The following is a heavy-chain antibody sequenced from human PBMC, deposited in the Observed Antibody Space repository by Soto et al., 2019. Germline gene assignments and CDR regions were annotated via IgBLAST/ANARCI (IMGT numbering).Heavy chain of an antibody. CDR3: ARGTLGGAFDI. Sequence: ASETLSLTCAVSVGSISSGGYSWSWIRQPPGKGLEWIGYIYHSGSTYYNPSLKSRVTISVDRSKNQFSLKLSSVTAADTAVYYCARGTLGGAFDIWGQGTMVTVSS. D-gene: IGHD1-26*01. CDR1: VGSISSGGYS. CDR2: IYHSGST. V-gene: IGHV4-30-2*01. J-gene: IGHJ3*02.